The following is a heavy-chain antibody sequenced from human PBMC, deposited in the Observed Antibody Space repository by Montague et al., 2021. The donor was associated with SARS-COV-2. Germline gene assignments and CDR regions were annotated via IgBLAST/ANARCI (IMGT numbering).Heavy chain of an antibody. CDR3: ARVPRIRFMENYYYYMDV. CDR1: GGSFSGYY. CDR2: INHSGST. D-gene: IGHD3-16*01. J-gene: IGHJ6*03. Sequence: SETLSLTCAVYGGSFSGYYWSWIRQPPGKGLEWIGEINHSGSTNYNPSLKSRVTISVDTSKNQFSLKLSSVTAADTAVYYCARVPRIRFMENYYYYMDVWGKGTTVTVSS. V-gene: IGHV4-34*01.